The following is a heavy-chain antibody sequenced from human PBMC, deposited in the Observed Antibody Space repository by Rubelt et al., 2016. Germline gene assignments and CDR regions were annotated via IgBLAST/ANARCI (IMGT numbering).Heavy chain of an antibody. V-gene: IGHV1-18*01. D-gene: IGHD2-15*01. CDR1: GYTFISYG. CDR2: ISAYDGNT. Sequence: QIQLVQSGPEVEKPGASVKVSCKASGYTFISYGISWIRQAPGQGLEWMGWISAYDGNTNYAQKVQGRVTMTRDTSASTAYMELSSLRSEDTAVYYCARGDIVVVVAASNPLDYWGQGTLVTVSS. J-gene: IGHJ4*02. CDR3: ARGDIVVVVAASNPLDY.